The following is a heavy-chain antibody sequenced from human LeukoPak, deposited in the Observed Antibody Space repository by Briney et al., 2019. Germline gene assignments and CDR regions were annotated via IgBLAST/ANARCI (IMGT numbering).Heavy chain of an antibody. CDR3: ASGRGGSY. CDR2: IKEDGSEK. Sequence: GGSLRLSCAASGFTFSSYSMNWVRQAPGKGLEWVANIKEDGSEKYYVDSVKGRFTISRDNAKTSLYLQMNSLRTEDTAVYYCASGRGGSYWGQGTLVTVSS. J-gene: IGHJ4*02. V-gene: IGHV3-7*01. D-gene: IGHD1-26*01. CDR1: GFTFSSYS.